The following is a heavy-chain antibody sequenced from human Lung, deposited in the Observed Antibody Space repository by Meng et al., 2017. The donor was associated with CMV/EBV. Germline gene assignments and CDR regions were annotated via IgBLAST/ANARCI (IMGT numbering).Heavy chain of an antibody. Sequence: GRSLRLSCAASGFTFSSHWMCWVRQAPGKGLEWVANIKADGSEKYYVDSVKGRFTVSRDNAKNSLYLQMNSLRAEDTAVYYCACNSGDCWGQGTLVTVSS. V-gene: IGHV3-7*01. CDR1: GFTFSSHW. CDR3: ACNSGDC. J-gene: IGHJ4*02. CDR2: IKADGSEK. D-gene: IGHD3-10*01.